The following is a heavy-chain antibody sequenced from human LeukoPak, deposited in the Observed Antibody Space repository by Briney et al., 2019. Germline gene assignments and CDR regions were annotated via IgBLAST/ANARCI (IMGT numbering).Heavy chain of an antibody. CDR2: ISSSSSYI. CDR3: AREWGTATGFDY. CDR1: GFTFSSYS. J-gene: IGHJ4*02. Sequence: GGSLRLSFAASGFTFSSYSMNWVRQAPGKGLEWVSSISSSSSYIYYADSVKGRFTISRDNAKNSLYLQMNSLRAEDTAVYYCAREWGTATGFDYWGQGTLVTASS. D-gene: IGHD5-18*01. V-gene: IGHV3-21*01.